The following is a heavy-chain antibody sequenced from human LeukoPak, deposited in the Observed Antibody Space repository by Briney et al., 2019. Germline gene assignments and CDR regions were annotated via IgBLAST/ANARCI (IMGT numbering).Heavy chain of an antibody. Sequence: GASVKVSCKASGYTFTGYYMHWVRQAPGQGLEWMGWINPNSGGTNYAPKFQGRVTMTRDTSTSTAYMEPSRLRSDDTAVYYCARDPGSSWYFDNWGQGTLVTVSS. CDR3: ARDPGSSWYFDN. V-gene: IGHV1-2*02. D-gene: IGHD6-13*01. J-gene: IGHJ4*02. CDR1: GYTFTGYY. CDR2: INPNSGGT.